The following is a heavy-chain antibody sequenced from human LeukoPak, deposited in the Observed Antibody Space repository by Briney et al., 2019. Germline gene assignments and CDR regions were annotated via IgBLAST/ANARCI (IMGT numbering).Heavy chain of an antibody. Sequence: RGESLKISCKGSGYSFTSYWIAWVRQMPGKGLEWMGIIYPGDSDTRYSPSLQGQVTISAEKSISTAYLQWSSLKASDTAMYYCARQPRPGHLDPWGQGTLVTVSS. D-gene: IGHD6-6*01. CDR3: ARQPRPGHLDP. V-gene: IGHV5-51*01. CDR1: GYSFTSYW. CDR2: IYPGDSDT. J-gene: IGHJ5*02.